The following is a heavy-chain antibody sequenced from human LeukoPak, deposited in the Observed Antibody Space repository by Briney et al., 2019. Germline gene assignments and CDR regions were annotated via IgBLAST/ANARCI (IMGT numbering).Heavy chain of an antibody. Sequence: SETLSLTCTASGGSISSYYWSWIRQPPGKGLEWIGYIYYSGSTNYNPSLKSRVTISVDTSKNQFSLKLSSVTAADTAVYYCASLPPHDFWSGYQTWGQGTLVTVSS. V-gene: IGHV4-59*01. D-gene: IGHD3-3*01. CDR1: GGSISSYY. CDR2: IYYSGST. J-gene: IGHJ5*02. CDR3: ASLPPHDFWSGYQT.